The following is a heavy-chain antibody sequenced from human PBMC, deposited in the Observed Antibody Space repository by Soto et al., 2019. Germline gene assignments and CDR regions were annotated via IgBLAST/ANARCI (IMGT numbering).Heavy chain of an antibody. J-gene: IGHJ5*02. CDR2: IYYSGST. CDR3: ARWWSGSRQGFDP. Sequence: QVQLQESGPGLVKPSQTLSLTCTVSGGSISSGDYYWSWIRQHPGKGLEWIGYIYYSGSTYYNPYLKSGVTISVDTSKNQFSLKLSSVTAADTAVYYCARWWSGSRQGFDPWGQGTLVTVSS. CDR1: GGSISSGDYY. V-gene: IGHV4-31*03. D-gene: IGHD3-3*01.